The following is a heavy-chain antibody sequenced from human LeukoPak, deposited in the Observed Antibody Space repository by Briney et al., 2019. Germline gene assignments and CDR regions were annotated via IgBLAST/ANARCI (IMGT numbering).Heavy chain of an antibody. J-gene: IGHJ6*02. V-gene: IGHV3-33*01. CDR1: GFTFSSYG. Sequence: GSLRLSCAASGFTFSSYGMHWVRQAPGKGLEWAAVIWYDGSNKYYADSVKGRFTISRDNSKNTLYLQMNSLRAEDTTVYYCARDSSGSCMDVWGQGTTVTVSS. CDR3: ARDSSGSCMDV. D-gene: IGHD6-19*01. CDR2: IWYDGSNK.